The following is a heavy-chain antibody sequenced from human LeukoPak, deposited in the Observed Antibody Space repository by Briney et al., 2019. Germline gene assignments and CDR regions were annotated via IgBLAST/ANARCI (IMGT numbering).Heavy chain of an antibody. CDR2: ISYDGSNK. J-gene: IGHJ6*02. CDR3: PKDRATAALDYYNAMDV. V-gene: IGHV3-30*18. Sequence: GRSLRLSCAASGFTFRSYGMHWVRQASGKGLEWVAVISYDGSNKYYADTVKGRFTNSRDNSKYTLYLQMNSLRAEDTAVYYCPKDRATAALDYYNAMDVWRQGTTVTVCS. CDR1: GFTFRSYG. D-gene: IGHD2-2*01.